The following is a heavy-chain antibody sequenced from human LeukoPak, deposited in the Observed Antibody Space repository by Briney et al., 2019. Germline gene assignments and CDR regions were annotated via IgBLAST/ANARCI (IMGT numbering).Heavy chain of an antibody. CDR2: IYYSGSA. CDR3: ARGPLEVITFGGVIGYFDY. V-gene: IGHV4-59*01. Sequence: SETLSLTCTVSGGSISDYSWSWIRQPPGKGLEWIGNIYYSGSANHNPSLKSRVTISRDTSKNQFSLKLTSVTTADTAVYYCARGPLEVITFGGVIGYFDYWGQGTLVTVSS. CDR1: GGSISDYS. J-gene: IGHJ4*02. D-gene: IGHD3-16*02.